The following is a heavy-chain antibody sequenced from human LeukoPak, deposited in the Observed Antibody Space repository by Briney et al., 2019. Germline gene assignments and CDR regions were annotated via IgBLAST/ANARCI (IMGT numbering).Heavy chain of an antibody. Sequence: VGSPRLSPAAPGFTSCSYAMSWVRQAPGEGLEWVSAISGRGGSTYYADSVKGRFTISRDNSKNTLYLQMNSLRAEDTAVYYCAKVVPGPHIVVVTAMDYWGQGTLVTVSS. D-gene: IGHD2-21*02. J-gene: IGHJ4*02. V-gene: IGHV3-23*01. CDR1: GFTSCSYA. CDR3: AKVVPGPHIVVVTAMDY. CDR2: ISGRGGST.